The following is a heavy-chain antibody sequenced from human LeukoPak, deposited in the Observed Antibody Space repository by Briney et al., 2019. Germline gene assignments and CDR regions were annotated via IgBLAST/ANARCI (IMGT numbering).Heavy chain of an antibody. CDR3: ARQAMVRAPTYYYYMDV. V-gene: IGHV4-39*01. J-gene: IGHJ6*03. Sequence: SETLSLTCTVSGGSISSSSYYWGWIRQPPGKGLEWIGSIYYSGSTYYNPPLKSRVTISVDTSKNQFSLKLSSVTAADTAVYYCARQAMVRAPTYYYYMDVWGKGTTVTVSS. D-gene: IGHD3-10*01. CDR1: GGSISSSSYY. CDR2: IYYSGST.